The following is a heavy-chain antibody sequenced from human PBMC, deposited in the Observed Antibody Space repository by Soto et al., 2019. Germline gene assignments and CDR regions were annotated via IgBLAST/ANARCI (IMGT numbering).Heavy chain of an antibody. CDR2: ISYDGSNK. D-gene: IGHD6-19*01. CDR3: AKIVVAVAGSIDY. Sequence: QVQLVESGGGVVQPGRSLRLSCAASGFTFSSYGMHWVRQAPGKGLEWVAVISYDGSNKYYADSVKGRFTISRDNSKNTLYLQMNSLRAVDTAVYYCAKIVVAVAGSIDYWGQGTLVTVSS. V-gene: IGHV3-30*18. J-gene: IGHJ4*02. CDR1: GFTFSSYG.